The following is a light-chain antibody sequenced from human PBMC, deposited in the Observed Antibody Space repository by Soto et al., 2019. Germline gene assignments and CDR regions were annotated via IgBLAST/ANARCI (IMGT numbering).Light chain of an antibody. Sequence: EIVMTQSPATLPLSPGERATLSCWASQSISSKLAWYQHRPGQAPRLLIYDTSTRAAGIPDRFSGSGSGTDFTLTISRLEPEDFAVYYCQQYGSSLTWTFGQGTKVDI. V-gene: IGKV3-20*01. J-gene: IGKJ1*01. CDR2: DTS. CDR3: QQYGSSLTWT. CDR1: QSISSK.